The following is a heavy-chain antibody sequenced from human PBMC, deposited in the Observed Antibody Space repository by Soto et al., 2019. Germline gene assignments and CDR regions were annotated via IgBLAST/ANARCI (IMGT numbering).Heavy chain of an antibody. CDR1: GDSVSSNSAA. CDR3: ARSPWQYYYDSSGYYRPYYFDY. V-gene: IGHV6-1*01. J-gene: IGHJ4*02. Sequence: SQTLSLTCAISGDSVSSNSAAWNWIRQSPSRGLEWLGRTYYRSKWYNDYAVSVKSRITINPDTSKNQFSLQLNSVTPEDTAVYYCARSPWQYYYDSSGYYRPYYFDYWGQGTLVNVS. D-gene: IGHD3-22*01. CDR2: TYYRSKWYN.